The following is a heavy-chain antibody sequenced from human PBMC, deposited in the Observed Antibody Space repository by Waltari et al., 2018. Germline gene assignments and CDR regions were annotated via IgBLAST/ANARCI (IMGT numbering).Heavy chain of an antibody. CDR3: ARDRGYCGGDCYKNLDY. CDR1: GFTFRNYW. J-gene: IGHJ4*02. Sequence: EVQLVESGGGLVQPGGSLRLSCAASGFTFRNYWLTWVRQAPGEGLEWVANIKKDGGETYYVDSVKGRFTVSRDNAKNSLYLQMSSLRGEDTAVYYCARDRGYCGGDCYKNLDYWGQGTLVAVSS. D-gene: IGHD2-21*01. CDR2: IKKDGGET. V-gene: IGHV3-7*01.